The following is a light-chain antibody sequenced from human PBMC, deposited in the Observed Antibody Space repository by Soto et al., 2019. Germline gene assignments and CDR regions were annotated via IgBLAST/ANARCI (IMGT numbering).Light chain of an antibody. V-gene: IGKV3-20*01. Sequence: EIVLTQSPGTLSFSPGERATLSCRASQSVSSNYLAWYQQKPGQAPRLLIYGASTRATGVPDRFSGSGSGTDFTLTISRLEPEDFAVYHGKQYGSLSGMFGQGTKV. J-gene: IGKJ1*01. CDR3: KQYGSLSGM. CDR2: GAS. CDR1: QSVSSNY.